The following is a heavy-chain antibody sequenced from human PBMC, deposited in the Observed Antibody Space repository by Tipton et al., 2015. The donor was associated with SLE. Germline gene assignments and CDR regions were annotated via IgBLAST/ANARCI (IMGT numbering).Heavy chain of an antibody. V-gene: IGHV3-53*01. CDR2: IYSGGST. CDR1: GFTVSSNY. J-gene: IGHJ3*02. CDR3: ARDPGLKAAFDI. Sequence: SLRLSCAASGFTVSSNYMSWVRQAPGKGLEWVSGIYSGGSTYYADSVKGRCTISRDNSKNTLYLQMNSLRAEDTAVYYCARDPGLKAAFDIWGQGTMVTVSS.